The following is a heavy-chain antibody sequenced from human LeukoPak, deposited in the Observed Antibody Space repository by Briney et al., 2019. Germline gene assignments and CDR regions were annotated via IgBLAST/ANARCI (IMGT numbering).Heavy chain of an antibody. J-gene: IGHJ4*02. D-gene: IGHD2-2*02. CDR3: ARDKSSSTSCYNY. V-gene: IGHV3-30-3*01. Sequence: GGSLRLSCAASGFTFSSYALHWVRQAPGKGLEWVAVISYDGSNKYYADSVKGRFTISRDNSKNTLYLQMNSLRAEDTAVYYCARDKSSSTSCYNYWGQGTLVTVSS. CDR1: GFTFSSYA. CDR2: ISYDGSNK.